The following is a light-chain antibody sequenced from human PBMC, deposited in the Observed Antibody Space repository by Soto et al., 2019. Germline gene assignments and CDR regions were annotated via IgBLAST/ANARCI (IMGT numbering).Light chain of an antibody. J-gene: IGKJ3*01. CDR3: QEYHDSSFT. CDR1: QGIANY. CDR2: AAS. Sequence: DIQMTQSPSSLSASVGDRVTIPCPTSQGIANYLAWYQQKQWQLPKLLIYAASSLKPGVPSRCSGSLFGTDFTRSIISLQPEEFATYYWQEYHDSSFTFGAGTKVDIK. V-gene: IGKV1-27*01.